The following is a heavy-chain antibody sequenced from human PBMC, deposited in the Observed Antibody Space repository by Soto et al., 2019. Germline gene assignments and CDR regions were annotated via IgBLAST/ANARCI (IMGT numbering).Heavy chain of an antibody. V-gene: IGHV4-61*01. Sequence: SETLSLTCTVSGGAVSSGTYYWSWIRQPPGKGLEWIGHIYFTGSTNYNPSLKSRVTMSLDTSRNQFSLKLSSVTAADTAVYYCTRGPPRVQWFDPWGLGTLVTVAS. CDR3: TRGPPRVQWFDP. CDR2: IYFTGST. J-gene: IGHJ5*02. CDR1: GGAVSSGTYY.